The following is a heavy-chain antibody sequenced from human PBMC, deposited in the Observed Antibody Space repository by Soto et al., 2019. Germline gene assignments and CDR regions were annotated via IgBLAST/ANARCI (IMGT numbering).Heavy chain of an antibody. J-gene: IGHJ4*02. CDR2: INPNDGGT. V-gene: IGHV1-46*01. CDR3: ARVAYQSLDN. Sequence: QVQLVQSGAEVKKPGASVRVSCKASGYTLTKNHMHWVRQAPGQGLEWMGIINPNDGGTGYAEKFQDRVTMTRDTPTSTVYMELSSLRSEDTAFYYCARVAYQSLDNWGQGTLVTVSS. D-gene: IGHD3-16*01. CDR1: GYTLTKNH.